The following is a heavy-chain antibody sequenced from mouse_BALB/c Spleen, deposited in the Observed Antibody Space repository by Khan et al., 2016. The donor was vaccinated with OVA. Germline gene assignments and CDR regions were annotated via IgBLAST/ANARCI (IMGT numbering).Heavy chain of an antibody. CDR2: VSTAGVYT. J-gene: IGHJ3*01. V-gene: IGHV5-6*01. D-gene: IGHD1-1*01. CDR1: GSTFRTYG. Sequence: EVELVESGGDLVKPGGSLKLSCPASGSTFRTYGMFWFLRPPDKSLEWFATVSTAGVYTYYPARLRGRFTISGDNPKNTLYLQLRGLKSEDTAMFYCTRLAYYYDSGGFAYWGQGTLVTVSA. CDR3: TRLAYYYDSGGFAY.